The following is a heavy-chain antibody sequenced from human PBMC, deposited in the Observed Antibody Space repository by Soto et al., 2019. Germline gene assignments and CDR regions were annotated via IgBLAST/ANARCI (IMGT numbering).Heavy chain of an antibody. Sequence: QVQLQESGPGLVKPSETLSLTCTVSGGSISSYYWSWIRQSPGKGREWIGYVYYIGRTKYNPPLASRVTISVDTYKNQFSLKLSSVTAADTAVYYCARGRGDTAMAWYYWGQGTLVTVSS. CDR3: ARGRGDTAMAWYY. J-gene: IGHJ4*02. CDR2: VYYIGRT. V-gene: IGHV4-59*01. CDR1: GGSISSYY. D-gene: IGHD5-18*01.